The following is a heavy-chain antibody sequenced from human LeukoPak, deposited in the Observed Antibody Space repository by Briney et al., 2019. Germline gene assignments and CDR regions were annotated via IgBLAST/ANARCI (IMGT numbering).Heavy chain of an antibody. D-gene: IGHD2-2*01. Sequence: SETLSLTCTVSGGSISSYYWSWIRQPPGKGLEWIGEINHSGSTNYNPSLKSRVTISVDTSKNQFSLKLSSVTAADTAVYYCARGXEDIVVVPAARSYYYYYGMDVWGQGTTVTVSS. V-gene: IGHV4-34*01. CDR3: ARGXEDIVVVPAARSYYYYYGMDV. J-gene: IGHJ6*02. CDR1: GGSISSYY. CDR2: INHSGST.